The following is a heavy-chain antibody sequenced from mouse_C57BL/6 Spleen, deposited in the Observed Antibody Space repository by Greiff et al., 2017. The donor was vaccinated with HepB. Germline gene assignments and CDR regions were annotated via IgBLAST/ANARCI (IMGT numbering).Heavy chain of an antibody. CDR2: IDPETGGT. V-gene: IGHV1-15*01. CDR1: GYTFTDYE. J-gene: IGHJ3*01. D-gene: IGHD2-4*01. CDR3: TRSGDYRVLISY. Sequence: QVQLQQSGAELVRPGASVTLSCKASGYTFTDYEMHWVKQTPVHGLEWIGAIDPETGGTAYNQKFKGKAILTADKSSSTAYMELRSLTSEDSAVYYCTRSGDYRVLISYWGQGTLVTVSA.